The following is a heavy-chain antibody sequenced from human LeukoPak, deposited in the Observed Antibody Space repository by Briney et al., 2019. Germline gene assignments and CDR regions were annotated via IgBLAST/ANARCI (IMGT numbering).Heavy chain of an antibody. Sequence: GGSLRLSCAASGFTFSSYSMNWVRQAPGKGLEWVSVIYSGGSTYYADSVKGRFTISRDNSKNTLYLQMNSLRAEDTAVYYCARGAVAGHDAFDIWGQGTMVTVSS. CDR2: IYSGGST. CDR3: ARGAVAGHDAFDI. D-gene: IGHD6-19*01. J-gene: IGHJ3*02. CDR1: GFTFSSYS. V-gene: IGHV3-53*01.